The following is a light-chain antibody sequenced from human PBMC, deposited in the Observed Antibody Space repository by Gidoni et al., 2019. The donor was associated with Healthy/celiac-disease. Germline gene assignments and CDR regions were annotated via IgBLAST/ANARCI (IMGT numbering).Light chain of an antibody. CDR1: QSISSY. CDR2: AAS. J-gene: IGKJ2*01. Sequence: DIQMTQSPSSLSASVGDRVTITCRASQSISSYLNGYQQKPGKAPKLLIYAASSLQSGVPSRFSGSGSGTDFTLTISSLRPEDFATYYCQQSYSTTFGQGTKLEIK. CDR3: QQSYSTT. V-gene: IGKV1-39*01.